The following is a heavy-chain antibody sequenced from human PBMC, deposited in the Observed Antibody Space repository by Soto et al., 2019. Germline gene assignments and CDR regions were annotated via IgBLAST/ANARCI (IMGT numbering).Heavy chain of an antibody. CDR3: ARGTRPRSYGSGSYRDYYYYYMDV. CDR1: GGSFSGYY. Sequence: SETLSLTCAVYGGSFSGYYWSWIRQPPGKGLEWIGEINHSGSTNYNPSLKSRVTISVDTSKNQFSLKLSSVTAADTAVYYCARGTRPRSYGSGSYRDYYYYYMDVWGEGTTVTVSS. V-gene: IGHV4-34*01. D-gene: IGHD3-10*01. J-gene: IGHJ6*03. CDR2: INHSGST.